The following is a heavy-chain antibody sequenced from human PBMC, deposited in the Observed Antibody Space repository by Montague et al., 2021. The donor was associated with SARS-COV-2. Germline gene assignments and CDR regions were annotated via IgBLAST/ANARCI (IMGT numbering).Heavy chain of an antibody. Sequence: SETLSLTCTVSGGSISSSYWCWIRQRPPTGLELIWYINYTGSSNYYHSSYSRASMSVDTSTNKFSLKLRSATATDTAVDYCAGDDYAEYAEFWGQGTLVTVSS. V-gene: IGHV4-59*13. CDR2: INYTGSS. CDR3: AGDDYAEYAEF. CDR1: GGSISSSY. J-gene: IGHJ4*02. D-gene: IGHD4-17*01.